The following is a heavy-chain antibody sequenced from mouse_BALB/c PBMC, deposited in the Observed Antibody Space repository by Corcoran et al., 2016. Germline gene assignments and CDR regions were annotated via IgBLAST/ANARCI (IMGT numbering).Heavy chain of an antibody. CDR2: INPYNGAT. CDR1: GYSFTGYY. J-gene: IGHJ1*01. CDR3: ARDYDYWYFDV. Sequence: EVQLQQSGPELVKPGASVKISCKASGYSFTGYYMHWVKQSHVKSLEWIGRINPYNGATSYNQNFKDKASLTVHKSSSTAYMELHSLTSEDSAVYYCARDYDYWYFDVWGAGTTVTVSS. V-gene: IGHV1-26*01. D-gene: IGHD2-4*01.